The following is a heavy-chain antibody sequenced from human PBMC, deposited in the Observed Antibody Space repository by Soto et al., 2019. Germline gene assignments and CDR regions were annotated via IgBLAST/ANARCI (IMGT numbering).Heavy chain of an antibody. CDR1: GGSFSGYY. D-gene: IGHD3-22*01. CDR2: IIHDAST. J-gene: IGHJ4*02. V-gene: IGHV4-34*12. CDR3: ARGRYYFDSSGFFY. Sequence: PAETLSLTCTAYGGSFSGYYWSWIRQSPGKGLEWIGEIIHDASTNYNPSLKSRVTISVDTSKNQFSLKLTSVTAADTAVYYCARGRYYFDSSGFFYWGQGTPVTVPQ.